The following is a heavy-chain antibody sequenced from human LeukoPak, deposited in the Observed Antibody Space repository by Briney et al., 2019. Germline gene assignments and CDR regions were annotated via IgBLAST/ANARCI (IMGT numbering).Heavy chain of an antibody. CDR2: IRQDGSEK. J-gene: IGHJ5*02. D-gene: IGHD4-17*01. Sequence: GSLRLSCAASGFTFSNYWMSWVRQAPGKGLEWVANIRQDGSEKYYVDSVKGRFTISRDNAKNSLYLQMNSLRAEDTAVYYCARDTYGDYALAWFDPWGQGTLVTVSS. CDR3: ARDTYGDYALAWFDP. CDR1: GFTFSNYW. V-gene: IGHV3-7*01.